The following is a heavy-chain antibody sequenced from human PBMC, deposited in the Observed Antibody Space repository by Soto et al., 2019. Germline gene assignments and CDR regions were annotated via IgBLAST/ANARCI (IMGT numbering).Heavy chain of an antibody. CDR2: IYYSGST. CDR3: ASSRDRGSFWSGYYRGGIGY. CDR1: GGSISSSSYY. D-gene: IGHD3-3*01. J-gene: IGHJ4*02. V-gene: IGHV4-39*01. Sequence: SETLSLTCTVSGGSISSSSYYWGWIRQPPGKGLEWIGSIYYSGSTYYNPSLKSRVTISVDTSKNQFSLKLSSVTAADTAVYYCASSRDRGSFWSGYYRGGIGYWGQGXLVTVYS.